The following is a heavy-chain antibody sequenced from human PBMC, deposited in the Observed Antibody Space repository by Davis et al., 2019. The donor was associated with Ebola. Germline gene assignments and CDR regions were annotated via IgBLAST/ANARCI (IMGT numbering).Heavy chain of an antibody. D-gene: IGHD6-19*01. CDR2: INSDGSST. V-gene: IGHV3-74*01. Sequence: HTGGSPRLSCAASGFTFSSYWMHWVRQAPGKGLVWVSRINSDGSSTSYADSVKGRFTISRDNAKNTLYLQMNSLRAEDTAVYYCALTVAFGYFDYWGQGTLVTVSS. CDR1: GFTFSSYW. CDR3: ALTVAFGYFDY. J-gene: IGHJ4*02.